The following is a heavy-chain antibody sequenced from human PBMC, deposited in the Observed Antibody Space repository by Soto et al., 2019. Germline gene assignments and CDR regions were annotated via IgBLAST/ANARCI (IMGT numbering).Heavy chain of an antibody. CDR1: GFTFSSYS. Sequence: PGGSLRLSCAASGFTFSSYSMNWVRQAPGKGLEWVSSISSSSSYIYYADSVKGRFTISRDNAKNSLYLQINSLRAEDTAVYYCARDLFGYSPRYDYWGQGTLVTVSS. V-gene: IGHV3-21*01. CDR3: ARDLFGYSPRYDY. J-gene: IGHJ4*02. D-gene: IGHD5-18*01. CDR2: ISSSSSYI.